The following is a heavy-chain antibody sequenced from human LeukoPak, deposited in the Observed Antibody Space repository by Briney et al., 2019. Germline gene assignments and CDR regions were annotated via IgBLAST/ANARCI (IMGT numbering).Heavy chain of an antibody. D-gene: IGHD2-15*01. CDR2: ISGSGDST. CDR3: ASGGMGARKFYSDPFHY. J-gene: IGHJ4*02. Sequence: PGGSLRLSCAASEFSFGSYAMSWVRQAPGKGLQWVSGISGSGDSTYYADSVRGRFTISRDSSKNTVCLQMNSLRAEDTAVYYCASGGMGARKFYSDPFHYWGQGTLVTVSS. V-gene: IGHV3-23*01. CDR1: EFSFGSYA.